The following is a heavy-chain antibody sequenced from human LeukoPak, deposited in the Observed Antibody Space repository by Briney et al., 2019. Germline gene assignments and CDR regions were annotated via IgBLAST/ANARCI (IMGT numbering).Heavy chain of an antibody. V-gene: IGHV3-23*01. J-gene: IGHJ4*02. Sequence: GGSLRLSCAASGFTFSSYAMSWVRQAPGKGLEWVSAIGGSGGSTYYADSVKGRLTISRDNSKNTLYLQMNSLRAEDTAVYYCAKPLSGYDSFDYWGQGTLVTVSS. CDR1: GFTFSSYA. CDR3: AKPLSGYDSFDY. D-gene: IGHD5-12*01. CDR2: IGGSGGST.